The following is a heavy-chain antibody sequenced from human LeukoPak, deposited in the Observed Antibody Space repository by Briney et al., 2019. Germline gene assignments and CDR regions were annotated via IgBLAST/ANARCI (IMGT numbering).Heavy chain of an antibody. V-gene: IGHV1-3*01. D-gene: IGHD6-19*01. CDR2: INAGNGNT. CDR3: ARGGSLAVAPHQYYFDY. Sequence: ASVKVSCKASGYTFTSYAMHWVRQAPGQRLEWMGWINAGNGNTKYSQNFQGRVTMTRDTSTSAVYMELSSLRSDDTAVYYCARGGSLAVAPHQYYFDYWGQGSLVTVSS. CDR1: GYTFTSYA. J-gene: IGHJ4*02.